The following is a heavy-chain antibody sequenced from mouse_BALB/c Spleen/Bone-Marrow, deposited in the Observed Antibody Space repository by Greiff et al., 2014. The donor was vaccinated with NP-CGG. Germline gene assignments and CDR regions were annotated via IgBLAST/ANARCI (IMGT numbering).Heavy chain of an antibody. Sequence: HLVESGPELEKPGVSVKISCKASGYSITGYNMNWVKQSNGKSLEWIGNIDPHYGGTSYNQKFKDRATLTVDKSSNTAYMQLKSLTSEDSAVYYCASYGNSFGYWGQGTLVTVSA. CDR2: IDPHYGGT. V-gene: IGHV1-39*01. D-gene: IGHD2-1*01. J-gene: IGHJ3*01. CDR3: ASYGNSFGY. CDR1: GYSITGYN.